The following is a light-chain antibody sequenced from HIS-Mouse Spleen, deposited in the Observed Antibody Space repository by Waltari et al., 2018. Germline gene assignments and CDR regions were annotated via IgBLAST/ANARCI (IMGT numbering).Light chain of an antibody. CDR2: EGS. J-gene: IGLJ3*02. CDR3: CSYAGSSTWV. CDR1: SSDVGSYNL. V-gene: IGLV2-23*01. Sequence: QSALTQPASVSGSPGQSITISCPGPSSDVGSYNLVSCYQQHPGKAPKLMIYEGSKRPSGVSNRFSGSKSGNTASLTISGLQAEDEADYYCCSYAGSSTWVFGGGTKLTVL.